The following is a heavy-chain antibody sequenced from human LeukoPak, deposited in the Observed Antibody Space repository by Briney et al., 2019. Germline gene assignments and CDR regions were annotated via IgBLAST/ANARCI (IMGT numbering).Heavy chain of an antibody. CDR3: ARHPYDILTGPSFDY. J-gene: IGHJ4*02. CDR2: INRDGRST. D-gene: IGHD3-9*01. CDR1: GLTFSSDW. V-gene: IGHV3-74*01. Sequence: GGSLRLSCAASGLTFSSDWMHWVRQAPGKGLVWVSRINRDGRSTTYADSVKGRFTISRDNAKNTLYLQMNSLRAEDTAVYYSARHPYDILTGPSFDYWGQGTLVTVSS.